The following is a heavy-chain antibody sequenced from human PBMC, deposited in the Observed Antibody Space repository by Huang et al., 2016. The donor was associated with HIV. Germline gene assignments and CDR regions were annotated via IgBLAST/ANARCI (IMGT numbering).Heavy chain of an antibody. J-gene: IGHJ3*01. D-gene: IGHD3-10*01. V-gene: IGHV1-18*04. CDR1: GYTFTTFG. CDR3: ARSYGSGNDFLDF. CDR2: ISPYNGMT. Sequence: QVQLVQSGTEVRKPGASVKVSCKASGYTFTTFGITWVRQAPGQGREWMGGISPYNGMTEYEQKRRGRITMTKDTSTTTAYMELRTLTSDDTAVYYCARSYGSGNDFLDFWGQGTLVTVSS.